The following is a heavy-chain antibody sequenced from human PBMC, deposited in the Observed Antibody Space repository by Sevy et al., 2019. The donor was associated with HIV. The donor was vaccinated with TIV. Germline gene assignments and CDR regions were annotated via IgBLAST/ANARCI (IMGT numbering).Heavy chain of an antibody. D-gene: IGHD3-10*01. CDR3: AGFGELESGS. J-gene: IGHJ5*02. Sequence: SETLSLTCAVYGVSFSSYDLTWVRQPPGKGLERIGDITHRGTTNYNPSLKSRVTISVDRSKNRFSLRLRFVTAADTAVYYCAGFGELESGSWGQGSLVT. CDR1: GVSFSSYD. V-gene: IGHV4-34*01. CDR2: ITHRGTT.